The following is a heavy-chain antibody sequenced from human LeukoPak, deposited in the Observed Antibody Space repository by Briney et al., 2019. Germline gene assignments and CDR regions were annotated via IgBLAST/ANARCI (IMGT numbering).Heavy chain of an antibody. CDR2: IYSGGST. CDR1: GFTFSSYA. J-gene: IGHJ4*02. CDR3: GRWAAMEKFDY. Sequence: GGSLRLSCAASGFTFSSYAMSWVRQAPGKGLEWVSVIYSGGSTYYADSVKGRFTISRDNSKNTLYLQMNSLRAEDTAVYYCGRWAAMEKFDYWGQGTLVTVSS. D-gene: IGHD5-18*01. V-gene: IGHV3-66*01.